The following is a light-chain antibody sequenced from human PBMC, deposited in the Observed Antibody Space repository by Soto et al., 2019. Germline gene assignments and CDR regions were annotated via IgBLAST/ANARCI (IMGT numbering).Light chain of an antibody. V-gene: IGLV2-14*03. CDR1: RSDVGHYDY. CDR2: DVS. Sequence: HSVLTQPASVSGSPGQSITSSCTGTRSDVGHYDYVSWYQHHPGKAPKLIIYDVSSRPSGISNRFSGSKSGNTASLVISGLQTEDEVVYYRNSNTTDTPAFYV. J-gene: IGLJ1*01. CDR3: NSNTTDTPAFYV.